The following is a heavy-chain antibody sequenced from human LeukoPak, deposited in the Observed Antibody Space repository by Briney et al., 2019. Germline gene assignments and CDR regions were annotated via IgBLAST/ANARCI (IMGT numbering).Heavy chain of an antibody. V-gene: IGHV3-23*01. CDR3: ASGIAGQAFDI. D-gene: IGHD3-10*01. Sequence: GGSLRLSCVASGITFSTYAMSWVRQAPGKGLEWVSVISSSGSSTYYADSVKGRFTISRDNSKNTLYLQMNSLRAEDTAVYYCASGIAGQAFDIWGQGTMVTVSS. CDR1: GITFSTYA. J-gene: IGHJ3*02. CDR2: ISSSGSST.